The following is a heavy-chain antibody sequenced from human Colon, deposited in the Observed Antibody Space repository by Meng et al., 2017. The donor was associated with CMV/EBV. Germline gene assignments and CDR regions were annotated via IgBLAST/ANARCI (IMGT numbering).Heavy chain of an antibody. D-gene: IGHD2-8*01. V-gene: IGHV3-7*01. CDR2: IKQDGSEK. CDR3: AKDRRNNVGMDV. CDR1: GLTFSSYW. J-gene: IGHJ6*02. Sequence: GESLKISCEVSGLTFSSYWMSWVRQAPGKGLEWVANIKQDGSEKYYVDSVKGRFTISRDNAKNSLYLQMNSLRAEDTAVYYCAKDRRNNVGMDVWGQGTTVTVSS.